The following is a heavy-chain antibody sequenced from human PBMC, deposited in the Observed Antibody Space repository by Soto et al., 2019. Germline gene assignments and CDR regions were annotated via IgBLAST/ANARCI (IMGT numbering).Heavy chain of an antibody. CDR1: GFTFSSYS. J-gene: IGHJ6*02. CDR3: ARAPPTHYGMDV. V-gene: IGHV3-21*01. CDR2: ISRSSSYI. Sequence: EVQLVESGGGLVKPGGSLRLSCAASGFTFSSYSMNWVRQAPGKGLEWVSSISRSSSYIYYADSVKGRFTISRDNAKNSLYLQMNSLRAEDTAVYYCARAPPTHYGMDVWGQGTTVTVSS.